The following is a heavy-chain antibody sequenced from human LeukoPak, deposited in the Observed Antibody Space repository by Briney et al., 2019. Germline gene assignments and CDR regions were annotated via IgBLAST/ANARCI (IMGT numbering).Heavy chain of an antibody. D-gene: IGHD5-18*01. CDR1: GGSISSSSYY. CDR3: ARDNRAYSYEFDY. J-gene: IGHJ4*02. Sequence: PSETLSLTCTVSGGSISSSSYYWGWIRQPPGKGLEWIGSIYYSGSTYYNPSLKSRVTISVDTSKNQFSLKLSSVTAADTAVYYCARDNRAYSYEFDYWGQGTLVTVSS. CDR2: IYYSGST. V-gene: IGHV4-39*07.